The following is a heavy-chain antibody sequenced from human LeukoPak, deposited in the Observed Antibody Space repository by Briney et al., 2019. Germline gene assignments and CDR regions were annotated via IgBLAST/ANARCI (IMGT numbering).Heavy chain of an antibody. CDR2: IYYSGST. Sequence: SETLSLTCTVSGGSISSGGYYWSWFRQHPGKGLEWIGYIYYSGSTNYNPSLKSRVTISVDTSKNQFSLKLSSVTAADTAVYYCARSYYDFWSGYHTNFYYYYGMDVWGQGTTVTVSS. J-gene: IGHJ6*02. CDR3: ARSYYDFWSGYHTNFYYYYGMDV. D-gene: IGHD3-3*01. V-gene: IGHV4-61*08. CDR1: GGSISSGGYY.